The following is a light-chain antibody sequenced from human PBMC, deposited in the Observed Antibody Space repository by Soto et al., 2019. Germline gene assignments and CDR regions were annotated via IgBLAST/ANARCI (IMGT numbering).Light chain of an antibody. CDR1: QSVTIF. J-gene: IGKJ4*01. Sequence: EIVLTQSPATLSLSPGERATLACRASQSVTIFLAWYQQNAGQAPRLIIYDASKSTTGIPARYSGSGSGTDFTLTISSPAPEDFAVYDGHQRSDWPLFTFGGGTKVEIK. CDR2: DAS. CDR3: HQRSDWPLFT. V-gene: IGKV3-11*01.